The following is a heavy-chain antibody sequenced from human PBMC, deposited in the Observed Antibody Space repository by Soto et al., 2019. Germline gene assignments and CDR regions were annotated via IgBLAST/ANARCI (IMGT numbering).Heavy chain of an antibody. V-gene: IGHV4-59*01. J-gene: IGHJ5*02. CDR2: IYYSGST. CDR1: GGSISSYY. CDR3: ARESYSSISGFDP. D-gene: IGHD6-13*01. Sequence: SETLSLTCTVSGGSISSYYWSWIRQPPGKGLEWIGYIYYSGSTNYNPSLKSRVTISVDASKNQFSLKLSSVTAADTAVYYCARESYSSISGFDPWGQGTLVTVSS.